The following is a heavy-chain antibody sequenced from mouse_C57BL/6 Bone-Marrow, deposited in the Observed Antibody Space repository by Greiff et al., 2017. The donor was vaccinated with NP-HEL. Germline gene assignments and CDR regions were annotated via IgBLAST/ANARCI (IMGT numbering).Heavy chain of an antibody. J-gene: IGHJ4*01. Sequence: EVKLVESVAELVRPGASVKLSCTASGFNIKNTYMHWVKQRPEQGLEWIGRIDPANGNTKYAPKFQGKATITADTSSNTAYLQLSSLTSEDTAIYYCARIYYYGSSYVNYAMDYWGQGTSVTVSS. CDR2: IDPANGNT. V-gene: IGHV14-3*01. CDR3: ARIYYYGSSYVNYAMDY. CDR1: GFNIKNTY. D-gene: IGHD1-1*01.